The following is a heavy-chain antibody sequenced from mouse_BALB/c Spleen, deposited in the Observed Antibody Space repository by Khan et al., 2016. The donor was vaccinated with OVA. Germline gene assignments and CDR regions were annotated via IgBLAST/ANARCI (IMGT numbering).Heavy chain of an antibody. CDR1: GYSITSDYA. CDR2: ISYSGNT. J-gene: IGHJ2*01. Sequence: EVKLEESGPGLVKPSQSLSLICTVTGYSITSDYAWNWIRQFPGNKLEWMGFISYSGNTNYNPSLKSRISITRDTSKNQFFLHLNSVTTEDTATYYCARGYGGDFDYWGQGTTLTVSS. D-gene: IGHD1-1*02. V-gene: IGHV3-2*02. CDR3: ARGYGGDFDY.